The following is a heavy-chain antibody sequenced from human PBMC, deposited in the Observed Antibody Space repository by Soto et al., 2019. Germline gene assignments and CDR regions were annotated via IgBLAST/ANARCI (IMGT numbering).Heavy chain of an antibody. J-gene: IGHJ6*02. CDR2: ISYDGSNK. CDR1: GFTFSSYG. CDR3: AKDQTTVTMYYHYYGMAV. Sequence: QVQLVESGGGVVQPGRSLRLSCAASGFTFSSYGMHWVRQAPGKGLEWVAVISYDGSNKYYADSVKGRFTVSRDNSKNTXXMQMNSLRAEDTAVYYCAKDQTTVTMYYHYYGMAVWGQGTTVTVSS. V-gene: IGHV3-30*18. D-gene: IGHD4-17*01.